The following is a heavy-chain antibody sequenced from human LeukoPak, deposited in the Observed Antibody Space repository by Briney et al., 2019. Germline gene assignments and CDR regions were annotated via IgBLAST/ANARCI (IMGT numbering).Heavy chain of an antibody. CDR1: GFTFSSYG. CDR2: ISNDGSNR. V-gene: IGHV3-30*18. CDR3: AKDRHYDYVWGSYTDAFDI. Sequence: GRSLRLSCAASGFTFSSYGMHWVRQAPGKGLEWLAVISNDGSNRYYADSVKGRFTISRDNSKNTLYLQMNSLRADDTAMYYCAKDRHYDYVWGSYTDAFDIWGQGTMVTVSS. J-gene: IGHJ3*02. D-gene: IGHD3-16*01.